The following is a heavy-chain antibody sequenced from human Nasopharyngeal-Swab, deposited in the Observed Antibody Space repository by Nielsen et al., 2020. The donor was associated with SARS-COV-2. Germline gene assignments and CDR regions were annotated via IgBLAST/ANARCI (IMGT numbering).Heavy chain of an antibody. CDR2: ISYDGSNK. CDR3: ARLYSSSWYVPDY. V-gene: IGHV3-30-3*01. Sequence: GGSLRLSCAASGFTFSSYAMHWVRQAPGKGLEWVAVISYDGSNKYYADSVKGRFTIFRDNSKNTLYLQMNSLRAEDTAVYYCARLYSSSWYVPDYWGQGTLVTVSS. J-gene: IGHJ4*02. CDR1: GFTFSSYA. D-gene: IGHD6-13*01.